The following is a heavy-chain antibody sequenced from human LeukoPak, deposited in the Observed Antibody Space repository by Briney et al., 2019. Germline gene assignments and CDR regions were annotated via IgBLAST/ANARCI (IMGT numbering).Heavy chain of an antibody. CDR2: INPNSGGT. J-gene: IGHJ6*03. CDR1: GYTFTGYY. CDR3: ARDGGGYSSSWTRYYYYYYYMDV. Sequence: ASVKVSCKASGYTFTGYYMHWVRQAPGQGLEWMGWINPNSGGTNYAQKFQGRVTMTRDTSISTAYMELSRLRSDDTAVYYCARDGGGYSSSWTRYYYYYYYMDVWGKGTTVTISS. D-gene: IGHD6-13*01. V-gene: IGHV1-2*02.